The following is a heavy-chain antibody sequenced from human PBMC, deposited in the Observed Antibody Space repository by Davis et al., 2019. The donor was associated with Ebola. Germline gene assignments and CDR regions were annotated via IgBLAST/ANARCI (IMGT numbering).Heavy chain of an antibody. Sequence: SETLSLTCAVSSGSISSYYWSWIRQPPGKGLEWIGYINYSGNTKYNPSLKSRVTISVDTSKNQFSLKLSSVTAADTAVYYCARDSPYGAAWFDYWGQGTLVTVSS. CDR1: SGSISSYY. V-gene: IGHV4-59*01. J-gene: IGHJ4*02. D-gene: IGHD4-17*01. CDR3: ARDSPYGAAWFDY. CDR2: INYSGNT.